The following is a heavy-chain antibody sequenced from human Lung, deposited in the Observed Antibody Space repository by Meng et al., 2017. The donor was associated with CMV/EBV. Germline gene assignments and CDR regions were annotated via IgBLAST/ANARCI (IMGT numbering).Heavy chain of an antibody. CDR1: GFTFSSYA. D-gene: IGHD3-9*01. Sequence: GGSLRLSCAASGFTFSSYAMHWVRQAPGKGLEWVAVISYDGSNKYYADSVKGRFTISRDNSKNTLYLQMNSLRAEDTAVYYCARDKYIILVSYGMDVWGQGTTVTVSS. J-gene: IGHJ6*02. V-gene: IGHV3-30-3*01. CDR2: ISYDGSNK. CDR3: ARDKYIILVSYGMDV.